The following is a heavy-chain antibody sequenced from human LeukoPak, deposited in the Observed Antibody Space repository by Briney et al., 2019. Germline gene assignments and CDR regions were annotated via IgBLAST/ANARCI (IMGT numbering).Heavy chain of an antibody. CDR3: ARDHDILTGNNY. Sequence: ASVKVSCKASGYTFTGYYMHWVRQAPGQGLEWMGWISAYNGNTNYAQKLQGRVTMTTDTSTSTAYTELRSLRSDDTAVYYCARDHDILTGNNYWGQGTLVTVSS. CDR2: ISAYNGNT. V-gene: IGHV1-18*04. J-gene: IGHJ4*02. CDR1: GYTFTGYY. D-gene: IGHD3-9*01.